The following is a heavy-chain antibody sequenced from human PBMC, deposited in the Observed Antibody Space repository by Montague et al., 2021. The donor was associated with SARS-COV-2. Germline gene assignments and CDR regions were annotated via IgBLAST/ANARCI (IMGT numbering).Heavy chain of an antibody. D-gene: IGHD3-9*01. J-gene: IGHJ5*02. V-gene: IGHV4-34*01. CDR3: ARERYSFSLTRGYTWFDP. Sequence: SETLSLTCAVYGGSFSGYYWSWIRQPPGKGLEWIGEINHSGSTNYNPSLKSRVTISVDTSKNQFSLKLSSVTAADTAVYYCARERYSFSLTRGYTWFDPWGQGTMVTVSS. CDR2: INHSGST. CDR1: GGSFSGYY.